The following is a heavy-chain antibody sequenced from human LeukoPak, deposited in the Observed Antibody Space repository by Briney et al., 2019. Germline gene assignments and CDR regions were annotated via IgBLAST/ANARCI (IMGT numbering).Heavy chain of an antibody. Sequence: SETLSLTCTVFGDSISSFFWTWIRQPAGKVLEWIGRIYTSETTNYNPSLKSRVTMSVDTSKNEIYLRLSSVTAADTAVYYCARGGQWFDPWGQGTLVTVSS. CDR1: GDSISSFF. CDR3: ARGGQWFDP. V-gene: IGHV4-4*07. CDR2: IYTSETT. J-gene: IGHJ5*02.